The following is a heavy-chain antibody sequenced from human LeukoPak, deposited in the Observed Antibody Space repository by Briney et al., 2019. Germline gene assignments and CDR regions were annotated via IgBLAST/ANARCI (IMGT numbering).Heavy chain of an antibody. Sequence: SVTLSLTCSVFAGSISSGSHFWSWLRQLPGKSLEWLGYVDYSGTIYYNSSLESRLTLSVGTSNNQFSLDLRSMTAADTAVYYCARGRLARIPYFDSWGQGALVAVSS. J-gene: IGHJ4*02. CDR3: ARGRLARIPYFDS. CDR2: VDYSGTI. V-gene: IGHV4-31*03. D-gene: IGHD6-19*01. CDR1: AGSISSGSHF.